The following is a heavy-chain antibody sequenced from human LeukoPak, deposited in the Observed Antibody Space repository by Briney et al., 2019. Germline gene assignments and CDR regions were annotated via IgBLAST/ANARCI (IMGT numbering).Heavy chain of an antibody. J-gene: IGHJ3*02. CDR2: XXXXGST. Sequence: PSETLSLTCTVSSGSISSSYWTWIRQPPGKGLXWXXXXXXXGSTNYNPSLNSRVTISVDTSKNQFSLNLRSVTAADTAVYYCALSRGGYYDSRSPSWAFDIWGQGTMVTVSS. CDR3: ALSRGGYYDSRSPSWAFDI. CDR1: SGSISSSY. V-gene: IGHV4-59*01. D-gene: IGHD3-22*01.